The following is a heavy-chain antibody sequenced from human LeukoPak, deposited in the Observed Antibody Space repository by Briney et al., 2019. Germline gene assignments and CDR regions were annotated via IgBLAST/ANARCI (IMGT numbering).Heavy chain of an antibody. D-gene: IGHD2-21*01. CDR3: VRHPWRMGSRDCNFDY. CDR1: GGSFSGYY. J-gene: IGHJ4*02. V-gene: IGHV4-34*01. Sequence: SETLSLTCAVYGGSFSGYYWSWIRQPPGKGLEWIGEINHSGSTNYNPSLKSRVTISVDTSKNQFSLKLSSVTAADTAVYYCVRHPWRMGSRDCNFDYWGQGTLVTVSS. CDR2: INHSGST.